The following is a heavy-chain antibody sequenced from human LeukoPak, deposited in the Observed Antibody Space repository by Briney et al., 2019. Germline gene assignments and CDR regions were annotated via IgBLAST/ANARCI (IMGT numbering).Heavy chain of an antibody. CDR2: INGDGSST. CDR3: ARGTYYYDSSGYYYDY. J-gene: IGHJ4*02. D-gene: IGHD3-22*01. V-gene: IGHV3-74*01. Sequence: GGSLRLSCAASGFTFSSYWMHWVRQAPGKGLVWVSRINGDGSSTSYADSVKGRFTISRDNAKNTLYLQMNSLRAEDTAVYYCARGTYYYDSSGYYYDYWGQGTLVTVSS. CDR1: GFTFSSYW.